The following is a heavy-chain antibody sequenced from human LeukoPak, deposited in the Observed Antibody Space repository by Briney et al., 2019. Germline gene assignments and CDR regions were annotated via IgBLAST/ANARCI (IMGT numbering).Heavy chain of an antibody. J-gene: IGHJ3*02. V-gene: IGHV4-30-4*08. Sequence: SETLSLTCTVSGGSISSGDYYWSWIRQPPGKGLEWIGYIYYSGSTYYNPSLKSRVTISVDTSKNQFSLKLSSVTAADTAVYYCARSLWYSDAFDIWGQGTMVTVSS. D-gene: IGHD6-13*01. CDR3: ARSLWYSDAFDI. CDR1: GGSISSGDYY. CDR2: IYYSGST.